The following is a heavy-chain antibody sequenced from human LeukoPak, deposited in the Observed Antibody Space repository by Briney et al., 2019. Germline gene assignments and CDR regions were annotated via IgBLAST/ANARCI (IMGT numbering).Heavy chain of an antibody. J-gene: IGHJ4*02. D-gene: IGHD6-19*01. CDR1: GFTFSSYS. CDR2: ISSSSSYI. Sequence: PGGSLRLSCAASGFTFSSYSMNWVRQAPGKGLEWVSTISSSSSYIYYADSVKGRFTISRDNAKNSLYLQMNSLTAEDTAVHYCATIRRGSSGWPPSVLDYWRQGTLVTVSS. V-gene: IGHV3-21*01. CDR3: ATIRRGSSGWPPSVLDY.